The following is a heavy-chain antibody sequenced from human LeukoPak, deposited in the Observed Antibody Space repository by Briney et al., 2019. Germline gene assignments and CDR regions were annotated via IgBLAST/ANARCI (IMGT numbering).Heavy chain of an antibody. CDR1: GFTFDDYA. CDR3: AKDDCSSTSCYISRGGYLIDY. V-gene: IGHV3-9*01. CDR2: ISGNSGKI. D-gene: IGHD2-2*02. J-gene: IGHJ4*02. Sequence: PGGSLRLSCAASGFTFDDYAMHWVRQAPGKGLEWVSGISGNSGKIGYADSVKGRFTISRDNAKNSLYLQMNSLRAEDTALYYCAKDDCSSTSCYISRGGYLIDYWGQGTLVTVSS.